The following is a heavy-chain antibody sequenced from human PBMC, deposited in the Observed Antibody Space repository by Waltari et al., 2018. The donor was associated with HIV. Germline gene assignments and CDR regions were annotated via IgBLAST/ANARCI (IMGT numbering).Heavy chain of an antibody. CDR3: TKAVAGFYYFDY. CDR1: GFSFGVYS. Sequence: EVQLVESGGGLVQPGRSLRLSCAASGFSFGVYSMRVVRQAPGKGVEWVGFIRSKTYGGTTEYAASVKGRFTISRDDSKSIAYLQMNSLKTEDTAVYYCTKAVAGFYYFDYWGQGTQVTVSS. V-gene: IGHV3-49*04. CDR2: IRSKTYGGTT. J-gene: IGHJ4*02. D-gene: IGHD6-19*01.